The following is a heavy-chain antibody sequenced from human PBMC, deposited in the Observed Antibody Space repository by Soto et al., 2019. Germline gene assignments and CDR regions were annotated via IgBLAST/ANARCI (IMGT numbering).Heavy chain of an antibody. J-gene: IGHJ4*02. CDR1: GFTFSSYS. CDR3: ARVSGWGRGYYFDY. CDR2: ISSSSSYI. Sequence: GGSLRLSCAASGFTFSSYSMNWVRQAPGKGLEWVSSISSSSSYIYYADSVKGRFTISRDNAKNSLYLQMNSLRAEDTAVYYCARVSGWGRGYYFDYWGQGTLVTVSS. V-gene: IGHV3-21*01. D-gene: IGHD6-19*01.